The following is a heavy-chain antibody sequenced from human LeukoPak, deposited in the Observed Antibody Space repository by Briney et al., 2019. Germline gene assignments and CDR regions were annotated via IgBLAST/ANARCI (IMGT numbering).Heavy chain of an antibody. CDR1: GGSISSSGYY. V-gene: IGHV4-39*01. D-gene: IGHD6-6*01. J-gene: IGHJ6*03. CDR2: IYYSGST. Sequence: SETLSLTCTVSGGSISSSGYYWGWIRQPPGKGLEWIGTIYYSGSTYYNPSLTSRVTISVDTSKNQFSLRLSSVTAADTAVYYCARRPYSSSSGLATYMDVWGKGTTVTVSS. CDR3: ARRPYSSSSGLATYMDV.